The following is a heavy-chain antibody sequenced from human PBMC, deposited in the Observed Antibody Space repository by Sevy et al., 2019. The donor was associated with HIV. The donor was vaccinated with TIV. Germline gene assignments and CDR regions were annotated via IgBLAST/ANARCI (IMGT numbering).Heavy chain of an antibody. CDR1: DFTFSNYW. CDR2: IKQDGSEK. CDR3: ARGGGYYYYYAMDV. J-gene: IGHJ6*02. V-gene: IGHV3-7*04. Sequence: GGSLRLSCAASDFTFSNYWMSWVRQTPGKGLEWLANIKQDGSEKYYVDSVKGRFTISRDNAKNSLYLQMNSLRGEDTALYYCARGGGYYYYYAMDVWGQGTTVTVSS. D-gene: IGHD6-19*01.